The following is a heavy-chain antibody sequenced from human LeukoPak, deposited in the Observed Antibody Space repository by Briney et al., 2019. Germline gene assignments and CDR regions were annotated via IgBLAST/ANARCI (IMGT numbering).Heavy chain of an antibody. CDR2: IKQDGSEK. CDR3: ARDLLDSSSGY. Sequence: PGGSLRLSCAASEFTFSSYWMSWVRQAPGKGLEWVANIKQDGSEKYYVDSVKGRFTISRDNAKNSLYLQMNSLRAEDTAVYYCARDLLDSSSGYWGQGTLVTVSS. D-gene: IGHD6-13*01. J-gene: IGHJ4*02. CDR1: EFTFSSYW. V-gene: IGHV3-7*01.